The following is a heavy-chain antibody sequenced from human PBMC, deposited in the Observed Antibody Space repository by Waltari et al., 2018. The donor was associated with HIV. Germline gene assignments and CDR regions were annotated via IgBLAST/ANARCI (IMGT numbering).Heavy chain of an antibody. CDR2: IKQDGSEK. CDR3: ARMGLMVYAIGAFDI. V-gene: IGHV3-7*01. Sequence: EVQLEESGGGLVQPGGSLRLSCAVSGFTFRSYLMSWVRQAPGKGLEWVANIKQDGSEKHYVDSVKGRFTISRDNAKKSLYLQMNSLRAEDTAVYYCARMGLMVYAIGAFDIWGQGTMVTVSS. J-gene: IGHJ3*02. CDR1: GFTFRSYL. D-gene: IGHD2-8*01.